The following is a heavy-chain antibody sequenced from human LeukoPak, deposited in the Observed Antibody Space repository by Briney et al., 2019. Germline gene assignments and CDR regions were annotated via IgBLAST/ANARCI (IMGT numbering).Heavy chain of an antibody. Sequence: ASVKVSCKASGYTFTGYYMPWVRQAPGQGLEWMGRINPNSGGTNYAQKFQGRVTMTRDTSISTAYMELSRLRSDDTAVYYCARALRDYGDYYFDYWGQGTLVTVSS. CDR3: ARALRDYGDYYFDY. D-gene: IGHD4-17*01. CDR2: INPNSGGT. V-gene: IGHV1-2*06. CDR1: GYTFTGYY. J-gene: IGHJ4*02.